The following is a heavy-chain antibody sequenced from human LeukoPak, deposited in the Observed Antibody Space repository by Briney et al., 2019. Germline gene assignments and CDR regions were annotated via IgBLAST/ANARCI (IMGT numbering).Heavy chain of an antibody. V-gene: IGHV4-38-2*02. CDR2: IHHSGSS. D-gene: IGHD3-22*01. J-gene: IGHJ5*02. CDR1: GDSICSGYY. Sequence: SETLSLTCTVSGDSICSGYYWGWIRQPPGRGLEWIGSIHHSGSSYYNPSLKSRVTISVDTSKNQFSLKLSSVTAADTAVHYCARYYDGSGSPRFDPWGQGTLVTVSS. CDR3: ARYYDGSGSPRFDP.